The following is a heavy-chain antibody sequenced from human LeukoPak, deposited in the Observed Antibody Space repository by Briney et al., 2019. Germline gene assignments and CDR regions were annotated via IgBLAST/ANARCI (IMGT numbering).Heavy chain of an antibody. CDR1: GFTFSIYG. D-gene: IGHD3-10*01. V-gene: IGHV3-30*18. CDR3: TKEGLPSGSSWSAWFDP. CDR2: MANDAKTT. Sequence: PGGSLRLSCAASGFTFSIYGMHWVRQAPGKGLEWVAVMANDAKTTYYADSVKGRFTISRDNSKNTLYLQMNSLGADDTAVYYCTKEGLPSGSSWSAWFDPWGQGTLVTVSS. J-gene: IGHJ5*02.